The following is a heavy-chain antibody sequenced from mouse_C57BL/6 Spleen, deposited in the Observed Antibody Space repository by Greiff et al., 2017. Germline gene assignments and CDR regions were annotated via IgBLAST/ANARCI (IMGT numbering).Heavy chain of an antibody. J-gene: IGHJ1*03. V-gene: IGHV5-17*01. Sequence: EVQVVESGGGLVKPGGSLKLSCAASGFTFSDYGMHWVRQAPEKGLEWVAYISSGSSTIYYADTVKGRFTISRDNAKNTLFLQMTRLRSEDTAMYYCARLYYCDWYFDVWGTGTTVTVSS. CDR2: ISSGSSTI. CDR1: GFTFSDYG. D-gene: IGHD1-1*01. CDR3: ARLYYCDWYFDV.